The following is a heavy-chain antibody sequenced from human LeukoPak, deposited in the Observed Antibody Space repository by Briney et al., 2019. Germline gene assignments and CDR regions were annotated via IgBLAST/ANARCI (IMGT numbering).Heavy chain of an antibody. CDR2: IYTSGST. CDR3: ARGSTIFRI. J-gene: IGHJ4*02. Sequence: SQTLSLTCTVSGGSISSGSYYWSWIRQPAGKGLEWIGRIYTSGSTNYNPSLKSRVTISVDTSKNQFSLKLSSVTAADTAVYYCARGSTIFRIWGQGTLVTVSS. CDR1: GGSISSGSYY. D-gene: IGHD3-3*01. V-gene: IGHV4-61*02.